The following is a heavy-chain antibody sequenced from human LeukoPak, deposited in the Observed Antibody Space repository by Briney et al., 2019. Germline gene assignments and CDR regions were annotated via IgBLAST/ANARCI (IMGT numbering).Heavy chain of an antibody. CDR3: ARDGTSTDDY. CDR1: GYTFSNFG. D-gene: IGHD2-2*01. CDR2: ISGNNDNP. Sequence: ASVKVSCKPSGYTFSNFGINWVRQAPGQGLEWMGWISGNNDNPNYGQKFQGRFTVTTDSSTSTAYMELRNLRFDDTAVYYCARDGTSTDDYWGQGTLVTVSS. J-gene: IGHJ4*02. V-gene: IGHV1-18*01.